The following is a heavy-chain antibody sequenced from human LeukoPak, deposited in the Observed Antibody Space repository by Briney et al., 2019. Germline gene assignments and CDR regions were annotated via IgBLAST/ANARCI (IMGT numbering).Heavy chain of an antibody. CDR3: TLYNY. Sequence: ASVKVSCKTSGYSFTSQDMHWVRQAPGQSLEWMGCINPGNGDTKYSPEFQGRVTITRDTSAATAYMELSSLRSDDMAVYYCTLYNYWGQGTLVTVSS. CDR2: INPGNGDT. D-gene: IGHD2-2*02. V-gene: IGHV1-3*03. J-gene: IGHJ4*02. CDR1: GYSFTSQD.